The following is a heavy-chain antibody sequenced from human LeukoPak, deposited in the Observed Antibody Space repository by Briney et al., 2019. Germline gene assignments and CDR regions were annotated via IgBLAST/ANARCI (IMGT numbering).Heavy chain of an antibody. Sequence: GGSLRLSCAASGFTFSSYAMSWVRQAPGKGLEWVSAISGSGGSTYYADSVKGRFTISRDNPKNTLYLQMNSLRAEDTAVYYCAKDPTMIVVVIPDYWGQGTLVTVSS. V-gene: IGHV3-23*01. D-gene: IGHD3-22*01. CDR3: AKDPTMIVVVIPDY. CDR2: ISGSGGST. J-gene: IGHJ4*02. CDR1: GFTFSSYA.